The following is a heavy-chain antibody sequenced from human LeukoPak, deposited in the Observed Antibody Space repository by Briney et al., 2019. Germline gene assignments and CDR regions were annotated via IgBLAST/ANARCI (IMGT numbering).Heavy chain of an antibody. CDR1: GFTFSSYA. CDR3: ARDRHDDY. J-gene: IGHJ4*02. V-gene: IGHV3-30*04. CDR2: ISYDGSNK. Sequence: GGSLRLSCAASGFTFSSYAMHWVRQAPGKGLEWVAVISYDGSNKYYADSVKGRFTISRDNSKNTVYLQMNSLRDEDTAVYYCARDRHDDYWGQGTLVTVSS.